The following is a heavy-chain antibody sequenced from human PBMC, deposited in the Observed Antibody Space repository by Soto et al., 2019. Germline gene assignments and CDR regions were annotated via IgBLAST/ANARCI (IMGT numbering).Heavy chain of an antibody. V-gene: IGHV3-23*01. J-gene: IGHJ6*02. Sequence: PGGSLRLSCAASGFTFSSYAMGWVRQAPGKGLEWVSAISGSGGSTYYADSVKGRFTISRDNSKNTLYLQMNSLRAEDTAVYYCAKCLDSSGWFGNYYYYGMDVWGQGTTVTVSS. CDR2: ISGSGGST. D-gene: IGHD6-19*01. CDR1: GFTFSSYA. CDR3: AKCLDSSGWFGNYYYYGMDV.